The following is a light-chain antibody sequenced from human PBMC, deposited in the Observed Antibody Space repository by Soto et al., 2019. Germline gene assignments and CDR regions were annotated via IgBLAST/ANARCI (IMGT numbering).Light chain of an antibody. CDR3: QQQST. CDR1: QSVSSY. V-gene: IGKV3-11*01. J-gene: IGKJ4*01. CDR2: DAS. Sequence: EIVLTQSPATLSLSPGERATLSCRASQSVSSYLAWYQQKPGQAPRLLIYDASNRATGIPARFSGSGSGTDVTLTISSLEPEDFAVYYCQQQSTFGGGTKVEIK.